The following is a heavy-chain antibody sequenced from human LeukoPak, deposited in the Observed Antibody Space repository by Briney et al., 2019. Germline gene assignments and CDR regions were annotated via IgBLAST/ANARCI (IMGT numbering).Heavy chain of an antibody. V-gene: IGHV3-53*01. CDR1: GFTVSSNY. CDR3: ARDYGGSSPFDY. CDR2: IYSGGGT. D-gene: IGHD4-23*01. J-gene: IGHJ4*02. Sequence: PGGSLRLSCAVSGFTVSSNYMSWVRQAPGKGLEWVSLIYSGGGTYYADSVRGRFTISRDNAKNSLYLQMNSLRAEDTAVYYCARDYGGSSPFDYWGQGTLVTVSS.